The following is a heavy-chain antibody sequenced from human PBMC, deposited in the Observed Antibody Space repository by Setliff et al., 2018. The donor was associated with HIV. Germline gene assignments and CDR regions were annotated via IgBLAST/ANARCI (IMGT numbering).Heavy chain of an antibody. Sequence: PSETLSLTCAVSGYSISSGYYWGWIRQPPGKGLEWIGSIYHSGSTYNNPSLKSRVTISVDTSKNQFSLKLTSVTAADTAVYYCARTLRAAAMGYFDYWGQGTLVTVS. J-gene: IGHJ4*02. CDR2: IYHSGST. D-gene: IGHD5-18*01. CDR3: ARTLRAAAMGYFDY. CDR1: GYSISSGYY. V-gene: IGHV4-38-2*01.